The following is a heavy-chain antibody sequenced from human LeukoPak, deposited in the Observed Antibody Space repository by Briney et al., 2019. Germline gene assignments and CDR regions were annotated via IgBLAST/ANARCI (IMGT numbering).Heavy chain of an antibody. CDR3: ARDYDSSGYYASSYGMDV. D-gene: IGHD3-22*01. Sequence: AGGSLRLSCAASGFTFSSYSMNWVRQAPGKGLEWVSSISSSSSYIYYADSVKGRFTISRDNAKNSLYLQMNSLRAEDTAVYYCARDYDSSGYYASSYGMDVWGQGTTVIVSS. J-gene: IGHJ6*02. CDR1: GFTFSSYS. CDR2: ISSSSSYI. V-gene: IGHV3-21*01.